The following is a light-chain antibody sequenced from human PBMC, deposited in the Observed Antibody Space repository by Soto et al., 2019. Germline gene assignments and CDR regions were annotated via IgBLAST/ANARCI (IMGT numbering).Light chain of an antibody. J-gene: IGKJ1*01. Sequence: EIVLTQSPGTLSLYPGERATLSCRASQSVSNNYLAWYQQKPGQAPRLLIYGASNRATGIPDRFSGSGSGTDFTLTISRLEPEDFAVYFCQQHGSSPWTFGQGTKVDVK. CDR2: GAS. CDR3: QQHGSSPWT. V-gene: IGKV3-20*01. CDR1: QSVSNNY.